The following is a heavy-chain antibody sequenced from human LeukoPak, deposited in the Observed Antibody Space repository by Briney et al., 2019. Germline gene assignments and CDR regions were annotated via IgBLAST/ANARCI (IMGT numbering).Heavy chain of an antibody. CDR2: IYHSGST. V-gene: IGHV4-38-2*02. J-gene: IGHJ5*02. CDR3: ASLGDIVVVPAAINGFDP. CDR1: GYSISSGYY. D-gene: IGHD2-2*02. Sequence: SETLSLTCTVSGYSISSGYYWGWIRQPPGKGLEWIGSIYHSGSTYYNPSLQSRVTISVDTSKNQFSLKLSSVTAADTAVYYCASLGDIVVVPAAINGFDPWGQGTLVTVSS.